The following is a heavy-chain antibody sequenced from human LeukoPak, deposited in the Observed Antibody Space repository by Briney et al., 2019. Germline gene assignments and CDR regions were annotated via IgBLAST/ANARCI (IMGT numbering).Heavy chain of an antibody. J-gene: IGHJ5*02. D-gene: IGHD3-22*01. V-gene: IGHV6-1*01. CDR2: TYYRSKWYN. Sequence: SQTLSLTCAISGDSVSSNSAAWNWIRQSPSRGLEWLGRTYYRSKWYNDYAVSVKSRITINPDTSKNQFSLQLNSVTPEDTAVYYCARDRVYYYDSSGYSWFDPWGQGTLVTVSS. CDR1: GDSVSSNSAA. CDR3: ARDRVYYYDSSGYSWFDP.